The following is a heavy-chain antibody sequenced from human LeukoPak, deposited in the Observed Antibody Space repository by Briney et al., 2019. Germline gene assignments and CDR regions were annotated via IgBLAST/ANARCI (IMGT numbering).Heavy chain of an antibody. Sequence: SETLSHTCAVYGGSFSGYYWSWIRQPPGKGLEWIGEINHSGSTNYNPSLKSRVTISVDTSKNQFSLKLSSVTAADTAVYYCARVPSSSWKRRFFDYWGQGTLVTVSS. CDR3: ARVPSSSWKRRFFDY. D-gene: IGHD6-13*01. CDR2: INHSGST. J-gene: IGHJ4*02. V-gene: IGHV4-34*01. CDR1: GGSFSGYY.